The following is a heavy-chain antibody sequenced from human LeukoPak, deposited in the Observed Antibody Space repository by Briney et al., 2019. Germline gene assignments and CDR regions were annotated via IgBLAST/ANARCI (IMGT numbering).Heavy chain of an antibody. V-gene: IGHV4-39*07. D-gene: IGHD3-22*01. CDR3: ASRPKRPYYYDSSGYPYYFDY. Sequence: SETLSLTCTVSGGSISSSSYYWGWIRQPPGKGLEWIGSIYYSGSTYYNPSLKSRVTISVDTSKNQFSLKLSSVTAADTAVYYCASRPKRPYYYDSSGYPYYFDYWGQGTLVTVSS. J-gene: IGHJ4*02. CDR2: IYYSGST. CDR1: GGSISSSSYY.